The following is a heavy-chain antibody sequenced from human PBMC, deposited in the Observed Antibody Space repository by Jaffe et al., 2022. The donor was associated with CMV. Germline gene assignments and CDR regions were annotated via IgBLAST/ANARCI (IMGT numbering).Heavy chain of an antibody. V-gene: IGHV3-15*01. J-gene: IGHJ4*02. Sequence: EVQLVESGGGLVKPGGSLRLSCAASGFTFSNAWMSWVRQAPGKGLEWVGRIKSKTDGGTTDYAAPVKGRFTISRDDSKNTLYLQMNSLKTEDTAVYYCTTDRRRDFWSGYRHFDYWGQGTLVTVSS. CDR2: IKSKTDGGTT. CDR1: GFTFSNAW. D-gene: IGHD3-3*01. CDR3: TTDRRRDFWSGYRHFDY.